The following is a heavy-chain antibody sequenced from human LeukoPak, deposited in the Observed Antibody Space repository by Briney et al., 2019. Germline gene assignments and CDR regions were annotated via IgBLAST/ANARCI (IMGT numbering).Heavy chain of an antibody. V-gene: IGHV3-23*01. J-gene: IGHJ6*03. CDR1: GFTFNSYA. Sequence: PGRSLRLSCAASGFTFNSYAMSWVRQAPGKGLEWVSPISGSGGSTYYADSVKGRFTISRDNSKNTLYLQMNSLRAEDTAVYYCAKGGTHWPTGYYYMDVWGKGTTVTVSS. CDR2: ISGSGGST. D-gene: IGHD1-1*01. CDR3: AKGGTHWPTGYYYMDV.